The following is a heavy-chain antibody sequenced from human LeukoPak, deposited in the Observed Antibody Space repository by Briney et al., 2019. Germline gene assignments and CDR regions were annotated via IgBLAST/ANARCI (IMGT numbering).Heavy chain of an antibody. CDR3: ARGADIVVVPAAPFDY. J-gene: IGHJ4*02. CDR1: GFTFSSYS. D-gene: IGHD2-2*01. Sequence: GGSLRLSCAASGFTFSSYSMNWVRQAPGKGLEWVSSISSSSSYIYYADSVKGRFTISRDNAKNSLYLQMNSLRAEDTAVYYCARGADIVVVPAAPFDYWGQGTLVTVSS. V-gene: IGHV3-21*01. CDR2: ISSSSSYI.